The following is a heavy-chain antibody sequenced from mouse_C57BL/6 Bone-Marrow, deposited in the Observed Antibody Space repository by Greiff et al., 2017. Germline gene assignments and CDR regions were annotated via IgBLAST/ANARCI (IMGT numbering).Heavy chain of an antibody. Sequence: VQLQQSGAELVRPGTSVKVSCKASGYAFTNYLIEWVKQRPGQGLEWIGVINPGSGGTNYNEKFKGKATLTADKSSSPAYMQLSSLTSEDSAVYFCAGCGNYPWCAYWGQGTLVTVSA. CDR1: GYAFTNYL. D-gene: IGHD2-1*01. J-gene: IGHJ3*01. CDR3: AGCGNYPWCAY. CDR2: INPGSGGT. V-gene: IGHV1-54*01.